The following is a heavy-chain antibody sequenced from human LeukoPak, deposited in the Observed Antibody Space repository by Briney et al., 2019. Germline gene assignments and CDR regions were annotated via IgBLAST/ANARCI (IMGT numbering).Heavy chain of an antibody. D-gene: IGHD3-3*01. J-gene: IGHJ3*02. CDR2: IYHSGST. V-gene: IGHV4-4*02. CDR3: ARGPRITIFGVAMGTFAFDI. CDR1: GGSISSSNW. Sequence: PSETLSLTCAVSGGSISSSNWWSWVRQPPGKGLEWIGEIYHSGSTNYNPSLKSRVTISVDKSKNQFSLKLSSVTAADTAVYYCARGPRITIFGVAMGTFAFDIWGQGTMVTVSS.